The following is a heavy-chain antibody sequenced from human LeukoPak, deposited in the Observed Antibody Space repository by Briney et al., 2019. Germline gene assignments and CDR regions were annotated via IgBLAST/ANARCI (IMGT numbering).Heavy chain of an antibody. Sequence: SETLSLTCTVSGGSISSGGYYWSWIRQHPGKGLEWIGYIYYSGSTYYNPSLKSRVTISVDTSKNQFSLKLSSVTAADTAVYYCARLPSPYYYGSGRFYYGLDVWGQGTTVTVSS. D-gene: IGHD3-10*01. J-gene: IGHJ6*02. CDR3: ARLPSPYYYGSGRFYYGLDV. V-gene: IGHV4-31*03. CDR2: IYYSGST. CDR1: GGSISSGGYY.